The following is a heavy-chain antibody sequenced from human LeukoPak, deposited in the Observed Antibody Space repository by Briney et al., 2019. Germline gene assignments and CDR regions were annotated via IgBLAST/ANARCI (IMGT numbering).Heavy chain of an antibody. Sequence: ASVKVSCKVSGYTLTELSMHWVRQAPGKGLECMGGFDPEDGETIYAQKFQGRVTITEDTSTDTAYMELSSLRSEDTAVYYCATQAFSGYGFDYWGQGTLVTVSS. V-gene: IGHV1-24*01. CDR1: GYTLTELS. D-gene: IGHD5-12*01. CDR2: FDPEDGET. J-gene: IGHJ4*02. CDR3: ATQAFSGYGFDY.